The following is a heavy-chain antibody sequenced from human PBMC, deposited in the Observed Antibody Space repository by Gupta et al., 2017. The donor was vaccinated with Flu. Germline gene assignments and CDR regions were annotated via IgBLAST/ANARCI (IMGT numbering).Heavy chain of an antibody. V-gene: IGHV4-59*08. J-gene: IGHJ3*02. D-gene: IGHD5-24*01. CDR3: ARHRGDGYNYVYAFDI. CDR1: GGSISSYY. Sequence: QVQLQESGPGLVKPSETLSLTCTVSGGSISSYYWSWIRQPPGKGLEWIGYIYYSGSTNYNPSLKSRVTISVDTSKNQFSLKLSSVTAADTAVYYCARHRGDGYNYVYAFDIWGQGTMVTVSS. CDR2: IYYSGST.